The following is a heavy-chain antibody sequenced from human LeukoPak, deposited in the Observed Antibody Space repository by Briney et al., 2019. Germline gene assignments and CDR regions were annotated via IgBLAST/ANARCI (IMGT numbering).Heavy chain of an antibody. V-gene: IGHV3-23*01. CDR1: GFTFSTYG. Sequence: GGSLRLSCAASGFTFSTYGMNWVRQAPGKGLEWVSAISGSGGSTYYADSVKGRFTISRDNSKNTLYLQMNSLRAEDTAVYYCARGDCSGGSCYLSLTTIDYWGQGTLVTVSS. J-gene: IGHJ4*02. CDR2: ISGSGGST. D-gene: IGHD2-15*01. CDR3: ARGDCSGGSCYLSLTTIDY.